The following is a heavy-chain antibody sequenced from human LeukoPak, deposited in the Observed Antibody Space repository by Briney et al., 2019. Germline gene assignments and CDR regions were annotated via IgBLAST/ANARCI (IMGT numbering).Heavy chain of an antibody. V-gene: IGHV3-7*03. CDR3: ARVRYYGSRSLMFEY. J-gene: IGHJ4*02. CDR1: GFTFSDYW. Sequence: SGGSLRLSCAASGFTFSDYWMTWVRQAPGKGLEWVANIKQDGSDKYYLDAVKGRFTISKDNTKNSLYLQVNSLRAGDTAVYYCARVRYYGSRSLMFEYWGQGTPVSVSS. D-gene: IGHD3-10*01. CDR2: IKQDGSDK.